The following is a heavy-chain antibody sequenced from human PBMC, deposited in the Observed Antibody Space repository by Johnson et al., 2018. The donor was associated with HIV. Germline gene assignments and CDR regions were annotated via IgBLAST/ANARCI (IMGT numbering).Heavy chain of an antibody. CDR2: INGDGSNT. D-gene: IGHD3-22*01. CDR3: ARGRADSSGYYRLHAFDI. J-gene: IGHJ3*02. CDR1: GFTFSSYW. V-gene: IGHV3-74*02. Sequence: VRLVESGGGLVQPGGSLRLSCAASGFTFSSYWMSWVRQAPGKGLVWVSRINGDGSNTNYAHSVRGRFTISRDNAKNTLYLQMNSLRAEDTAVYYCARGRADSSGYYRLHAFDIWAQGTMVTVSS.